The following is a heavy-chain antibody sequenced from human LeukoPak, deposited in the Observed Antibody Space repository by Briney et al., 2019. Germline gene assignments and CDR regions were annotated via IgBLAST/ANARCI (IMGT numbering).Heavy chain of an antibody. CDR3: VRSEIDDYSRY. D-gene: IGHD4-11*01. Sequence: SETLSLICTVSGYSISSGYYWGWIRQPPGKGLEWIGSIYHSGSTYYNPSLKSRVTISVDTSKNQFSLKLSSVTAADTAVYYCVRSEIDDYSRYWGRGMLVIVSS. V-gene: IGHV4-38-2*02. J-gene: IGHJ4*02. CDR2: IYHSGST. CDR1: GYSISSGYY.